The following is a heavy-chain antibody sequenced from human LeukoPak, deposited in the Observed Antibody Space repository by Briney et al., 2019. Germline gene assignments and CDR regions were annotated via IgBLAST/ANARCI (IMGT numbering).Heavy chain of an antibody. D-gene: IGHD3-16*02. CDR1: GYTFTSYG. J-gene: IGHJ5*02. Sequence: ASVKVSCKASGYTFTSYGISWVRQAPGQGLEWMGWISAYNGNTNYAQKLQGRVTMTTDTSTSTAYMELRSLRSDDTAVYYCAREDYDYVWGSYRSDHWGQGTLVTVSS. CDR3: AREDYDYVWGSYRSDH. CDR2: ISAYNGNT. V-gene: IGHV1-18*01.